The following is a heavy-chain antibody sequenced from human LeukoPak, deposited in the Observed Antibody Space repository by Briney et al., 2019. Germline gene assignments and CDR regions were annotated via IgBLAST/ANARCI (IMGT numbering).Heavy chain of an antibody. CDR1: GFTFSSYG. Sequence: PGGSLRLSCAASGFTFSSYGMHWVRQAPGKGLERVAVVSYDGSNKYYADSVKGRFTISRDNSKNTLYLQMNSLRAEDTAVYYCAKGFSGYDSDWGQGTLVTVSS. J-gene: IGHJ4*02. CDR2: VSYDGSNK. CDR3: AKGFSGYDSD. V-gene: IGHV3-30*18. D-gene: IGHD5-12*01.